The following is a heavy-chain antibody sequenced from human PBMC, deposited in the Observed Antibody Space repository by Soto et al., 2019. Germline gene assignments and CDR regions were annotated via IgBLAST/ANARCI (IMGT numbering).Heavy chain of an antibody. D-gene: IGHD6-13*01. CDR2: IYYSGST. Sequence: SETLSLTCTVSGGSISSSSYYWGWIRQPPGKGLEWIGSIYYSGSTYYNPSLKSRVTISVDTSKNQFSLKLSSVTAADTAVYYCARHNPHGRSWDMAVWGKGTKVPVSS. V-gene: IGHV4-39*01. CDR3: ARHNPHGRSWDMAV. J-gene: IGHJ6*04. CDR1: GGSISSSSYY.